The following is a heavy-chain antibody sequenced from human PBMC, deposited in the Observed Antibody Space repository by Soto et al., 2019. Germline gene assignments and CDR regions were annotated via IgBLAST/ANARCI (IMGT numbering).Heavy chain of an antibody. V-gene: IGHV4-61*01. CDR3: ASGLGYCISTSCYATRFDP. J-gene: IGHJ5*02. CDR2: IYYSGST. Sequence: PSETLSLTCTVSGGSVSSGSYYWSWIRQPPGKGLEWIGYIYYSGSTNYNPSLKSRVTISVDTSKNQFSLKLSFVTAADTAVYYCASGLGYCISTSCYATRFDPWGQGTLVTVSS. CDR1: GGSVSSGSYY. D-gene: IGHD2-2*01.